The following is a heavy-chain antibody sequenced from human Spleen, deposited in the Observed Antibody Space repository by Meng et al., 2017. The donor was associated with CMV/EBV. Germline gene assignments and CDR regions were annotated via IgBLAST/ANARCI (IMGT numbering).Heavy chain of an antibody. Sequence: GSLRLSCSVSGGSINGYYWSWVRQSPGKGLEWIGYVHYSGSTNYSPSLKRRVAISVDTSKNQFSLSLTSMTAADTAVYYCARERAVRGAVRDYWFDPWGQGTLVTVSS. CDR2: VHYSGST. J-gene: IGHJ5*02. CDR1: GGSINGYY. CDR3: ARERAVRGAVRDYWFDP. V-gene: IGHV4-59*01. D-gene: IGHD3-10*01.